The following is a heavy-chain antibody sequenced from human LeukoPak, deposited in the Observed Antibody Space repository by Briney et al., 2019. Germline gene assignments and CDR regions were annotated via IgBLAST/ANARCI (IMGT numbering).Heavy chain of an antibody. J-gene: IGHJ4*02. D-gene: IGHD4-23*01. Sequence: GGTLRLSCSASGFTFTTYGMNWVRQAPGKGLEWVSAISGSGGSTYYADSVKGRFTISRDNSKNTLYVQMNSLRAEDTAVYYCAKVSGGAAYDFDYWGQGTLVTVSS. CDR2: ISGSGGST. V-gene: IGHV3-23*01. CDR1: GFTFTTYG. CDR3: AKVSGGAAYDFDY.